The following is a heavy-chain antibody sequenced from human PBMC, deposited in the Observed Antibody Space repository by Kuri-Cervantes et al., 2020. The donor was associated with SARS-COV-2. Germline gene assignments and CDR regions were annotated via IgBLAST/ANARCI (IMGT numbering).Heavy chain of an antibody. CDR2: MYRRGTT. J-gene: IGHJ4*02. D-gene: IGHD3-3*01. V-gene: IGHV4-38-2*02. CDR3: ARARFDFLSGHYYFDS. CDR1: GGSISSYY. Sequence: SETLSLTCTVSGGSISSYYWGWIRQPPGKGLEWVGSMYRRGTTYYNPSLKSRATLSVDMPRNQFSLKISSVTAADTAVYYCARARFDFLSGHYYFDSWGQGTLVTVSS.